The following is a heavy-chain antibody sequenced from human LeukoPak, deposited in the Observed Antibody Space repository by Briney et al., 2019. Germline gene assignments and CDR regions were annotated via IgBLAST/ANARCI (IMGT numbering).Heavy chain of an antibody. D-gene: IGHD3-22*01. Sequence: SETLSLTCNVSGVSMTGYYWSWIRQPPGKGLEWIGYLYSTGSTNYNPSLKSRVTISVDTSKNQFSLKLSSVTAADTAVYYCARDTYYYDSSGSYYFDYWGQGTLVTVSS. CDR3: ARDTYYYDSSGSYYFDY. V-gene: IGHV4-59*01. J-gene: IGHJ4*02. CDR2: LYSTGST. CDR1: GVSMTGYY.